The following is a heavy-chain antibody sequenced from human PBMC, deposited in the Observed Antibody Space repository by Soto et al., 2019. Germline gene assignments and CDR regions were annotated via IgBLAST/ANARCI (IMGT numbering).Heavy chain of an antibody. Sequence: QVQLQQWGAGLLKPSETLSLTCAVYGGSFNNFYWTWIRQSPGKGLEWIGEIDQSGSINYNPSLKGRVTIPADTSRIPFSLSLISLSAADWAVEYCARGTIPSQTRAYYYYGTHVWGQGTRLTVSS. CDR2: IDQSGSI. V-gene: IGHV4-34*01. CDR3: ARGTIPSQTRAYYYYGTHV. D-gene: IGHD2-21*01. J-gene: IGHJ6*02. CDR1: GGSFNNFY.